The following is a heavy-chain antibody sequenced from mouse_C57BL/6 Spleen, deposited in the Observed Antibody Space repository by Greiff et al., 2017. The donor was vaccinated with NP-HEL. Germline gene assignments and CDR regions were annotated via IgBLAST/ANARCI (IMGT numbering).Heavy chain of an antibody. CDR2: ISYDGSN. V-gene: IGHV3-6*01. CDR1: GYSITSGYY. Sequence: EVKLQESGPGLVKPSQSLSLTCSVTGYSITSGYYWNWIRQFPGNKLEWMGYISYDGSNNYNPSLKNRISITRDTSKNQFFLKLNSVTTEDTATYYCARDGYDVAMDYWGQGTSVTVSS. D-gene: IGHD2-2*01. J-gene: IGHJ4*01. CDR3: ARDGYDVAMDY.